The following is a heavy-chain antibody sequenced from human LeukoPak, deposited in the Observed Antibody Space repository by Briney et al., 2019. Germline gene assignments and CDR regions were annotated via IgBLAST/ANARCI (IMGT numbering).Heavy chain of an antibody. CDR2: INPNTGGT. D-gene: IGHD2-15*01. J-gene: IGHJ4*02. Sequence: ASVKVSCKASGYTFTGYSIHWVRQAPGQGLEYMGWINPNTGGTSYAQKFQGRVTMTTDTSTSTAYMELRSLRSDDTAMYYCARYCSGGSCYHPFDYWGQGTLVTVSS. CDR1: GYTFTGYS. CDR3: ARYCSGGSCYHPFDY. V-gene: IGHV1-2*02.